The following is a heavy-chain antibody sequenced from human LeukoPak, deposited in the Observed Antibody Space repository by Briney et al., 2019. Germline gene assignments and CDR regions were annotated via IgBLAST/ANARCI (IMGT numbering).Heavy chain of an antibody. CDR1: GGSISSGSCY. J-gene: IGHJ4*02. CDR3: ARIPTVTFFDY. D-gene: IGHD4-17*01. V-gene: IGHV4-61*02. Sequence: SETLSLTCTVSGGSISSGSCYWSWIRQPAGKGLEWLGRIDTSGSTNYTPSLKSRVTISVDTSKKQFSLKLNSVTAADTAVYYCARIPTVTFFDYWGQGTLVTVSS. CDR2: IDTSGST.